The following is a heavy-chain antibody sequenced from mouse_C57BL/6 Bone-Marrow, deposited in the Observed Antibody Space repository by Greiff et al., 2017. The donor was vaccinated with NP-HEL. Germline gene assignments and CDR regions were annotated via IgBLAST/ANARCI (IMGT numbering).Heavy chain of an antibody. CDR1: GFTFSDYG. CDR3: ARPHYGKGDFDY. CDR2: ISSGSSTI. V-gene: IGHV5-17*01. Sequence: EVHLVESGGGLVKPGGSLKLSCAASGFTFSDYGMHWVRQAPEKGLEWVAYISSGSSTIYYADTVKGRFTISRDNAKNTLFLQMTSLRSEDTAMYYCARPHYGKGDFDYWGQGTTLTVSS. J-gene: IGHJ2*01. D-gene: IGHD2-1*01.